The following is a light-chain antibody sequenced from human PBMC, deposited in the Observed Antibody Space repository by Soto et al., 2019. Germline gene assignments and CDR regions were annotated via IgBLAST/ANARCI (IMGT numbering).Light chain of an antibody. CDR3: LQYGSLPWT. J-gene: IGKJ1*01. Sequence: EIVLTQSPGTLSLSPGERATLSCRASQSVSGSYLAWYQQKPGQAPRLLICGASSRATGIPDRFSGSGSGTDFTLTISRLEPEDFAVYYCLQYGSLPWTFGQGTKVEIK. V-gene: IGKV3-20*01. CDR1: QSVSGSY. CDR2: GAS.